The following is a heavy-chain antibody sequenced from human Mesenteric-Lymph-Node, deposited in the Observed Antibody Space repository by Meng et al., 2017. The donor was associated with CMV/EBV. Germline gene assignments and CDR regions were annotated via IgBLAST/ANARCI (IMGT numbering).Heavy chain of an antibody. CDR2: IYYNDNT. CDR3: ARSKVVVPAVIRYNWFDP. D-gene: IGHD2-2*02. J-gene: IGHJ5*02. Sequence: ESLKISCAASGFTFSSYAMHWVRQPPGKGLEWIGYIYYNDNTNYNPSLKNRVTISVDTSKNQVSLKLTSVTAADTAMYYCARSKVVVPAVIRYNWFDPWGQGTLVTVSS. V-gene: IGHV4-59*01. CDR1: GFTFSSYA.